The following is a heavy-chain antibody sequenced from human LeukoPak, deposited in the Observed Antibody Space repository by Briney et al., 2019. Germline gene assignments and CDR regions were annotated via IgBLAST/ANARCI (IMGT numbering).Heavy chain of an antibody. Sequence: GGSLRLSCAASGFTFDDYTMHWVRQAPGKGLEWVFLISWDGGSTYYADSVKGRFTISRDNSKNSLYLQMNSLRTEDTALYYCAKGDDDFWSGYYAWGQGTLVTVSS. CDR2: ISWDGGST. CDR3: AKGDDDFWSGYYA. V-gene: IGHV3-43*01. CDR1: GFTFDDYT. J-gene: IGHJ4*02. D-gene: IGHD3-3*01.